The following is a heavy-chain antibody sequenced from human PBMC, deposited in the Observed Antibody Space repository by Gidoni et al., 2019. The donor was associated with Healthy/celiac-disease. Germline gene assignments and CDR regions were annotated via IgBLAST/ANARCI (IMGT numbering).Heavy chain of an antibody. CDR2: MNPNSGNT. V-gene: IGHV1-8*01. D-gene: IGHD1-26*01. CDR3: ARWAYGSYQYYGMDV. J-gene: IGHJ6*02. CDR1: GYTFTSYD. Sequence: QVQLVQSGSEVTKPGASLKVSCKASGYTFTSYDINWVRQATGQGLEWMGWMNPNSGNTGYAQKFQGRVTMTRNTSISTAYRELSSLRSEDTAVYYCARWAYGSYQYYGMDVWGQGTTVTVSS.